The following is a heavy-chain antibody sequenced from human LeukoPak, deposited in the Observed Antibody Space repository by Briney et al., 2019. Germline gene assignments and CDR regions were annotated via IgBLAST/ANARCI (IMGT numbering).Heavy chain of an antibody. Sequence: ASVKVSCKASGGTFSSYAISWVRQAPGQGLEWMGWISAYNGNTNYAQKLQGRVTMTTDTSTSTAYMELRSLRSDDTAVYYCAREEAQLPFDYWGQGTLVTVSS. J-gene: IGHJ4*02. D-gene: IGHD1-26*01. CDR1: GGTFSSYA. V-gene: IGHV1-18*01. CDR2: ISAYNGNT. CDR3: AREEAQLPFDY.